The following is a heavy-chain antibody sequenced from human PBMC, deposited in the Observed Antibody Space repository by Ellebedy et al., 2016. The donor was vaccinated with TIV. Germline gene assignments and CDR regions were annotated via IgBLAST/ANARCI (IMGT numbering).Heavy chain of an antibody. J-gene: IGHJ3*02. CDR2: IHTGGDT. CDR1: GLTVSSTY. V-gene: IGHV3-66*01. Sequence: GGSLRLSCAASGLTVSSTYMSWVRLAPGKGLEWISVIHTGGDTNYADSVKGRFTMSRDTSKNTVHLQINSVRVEDTAVYYCAGETFNDVDLIIWGVLDTWGQGTMVTVSS. D-gene: IGHD1-1*01. CDR3: AGETFNDVDLIIWGVLDT.